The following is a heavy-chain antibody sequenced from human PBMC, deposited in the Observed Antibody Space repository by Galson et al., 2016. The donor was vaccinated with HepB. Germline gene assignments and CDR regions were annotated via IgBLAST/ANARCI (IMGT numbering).Heavy chain of an antibody. V-gene: IGHV3-15*01. CDR2: IKSKSYGAPT. CDR1: GFTFESAW. D-gene: IGHD3-10*01. J-gene: IGHJ3*02. CDR3: ATVLGLWVGDSLSGHYDGAFDI. Sequence: SLRLSCAASGFTFESAWMNWVRQAPGKGLEWVGRIKSKSYGAPTEYAAPVKGRYSISGHDSKNTLYLQMNSLRTEDTAVYYFATVLGLWVGDSLSGHYDGAFDIWGQATMVTVS.